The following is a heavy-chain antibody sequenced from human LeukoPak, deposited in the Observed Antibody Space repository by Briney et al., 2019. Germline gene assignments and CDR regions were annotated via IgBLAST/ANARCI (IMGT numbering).Heavy chain of an antibody. J-gene: IGHJ5*02. CDR3: AREVRVTFFGVVGREANWFDP. V-gene: IGHV4-34*01. D-gene: IGHD3-3*01. Sequence: SETLSLTCAVYGGSFSGYYWSWIRQPPGKGLEWIGEINHSGSTNYNPSLKSRVTISVDTSKNQFSLKLSSVTAADTAVYYCAREVRVTFFGVVGREANWFDPWGQGTLVTVSS. CDR2: INHSGST. CDR1: GGSFSGYY.